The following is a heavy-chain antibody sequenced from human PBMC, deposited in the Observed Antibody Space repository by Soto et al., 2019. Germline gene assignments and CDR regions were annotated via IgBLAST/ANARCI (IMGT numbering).Heavy chain of an antibody. CDR1: GYTFTSYG. CDR3: ARDVLYYYDSSGYLCY. Sequence: QVPLVQSGAEVKKPGASVKVSCKASGYTFTSYGISWVRQAPGQGLEWMGWISAYNGNTNYAQKLQGRVTMTTDTSTSTGYMELRSLRSDDTAVYYCARDVLYYYDSSGYLCYWGQGTLVTVSS. D-gene: IGHD3-22*01. J-gene: IGHJ4*02. CDR2: ISAYNGNT. V-gene: IGHV1-18*01.